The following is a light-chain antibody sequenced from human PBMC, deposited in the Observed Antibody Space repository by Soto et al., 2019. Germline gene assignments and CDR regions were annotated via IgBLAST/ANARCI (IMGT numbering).Light chain of an antibody. J-gene: IGKJ2*01. CDR2: KAS. CDR1: QSISSW. Sequence: DIQMTQSPSTLPASVGDRVTITCRASQSISSWLAWYQQKPGKAPKLLIYKASSLESGVPSRFSGSGSGTEFTLTISSLQPDDFATYYCQQFYTFGQGTKVEIK. V-gene: IGKV1-5*03. CDR3: QQFYT.